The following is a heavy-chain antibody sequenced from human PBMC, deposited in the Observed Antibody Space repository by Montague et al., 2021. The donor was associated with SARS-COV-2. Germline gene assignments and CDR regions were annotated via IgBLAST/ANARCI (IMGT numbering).Heavy chain of an antibody. CDR1: GDSITNSNW. Sequence: SETLSLTCAVSGDSITNSNWWSWIRQPPGKGLEWIGEIYHSGSTNYNPSLKSRATMSVDSSKNQFSLKLSSVTAADTAVYFCAKKKYYYDSGALYGWMDTWGQGALVTVSS. CDR2: IYHSGST. D-gene: IGHD3-22*01. CDR3: AKKKYYYDSGALYGWMDT. J-gene: IGHJ5*02. V-gene: IGHV4-4*02.